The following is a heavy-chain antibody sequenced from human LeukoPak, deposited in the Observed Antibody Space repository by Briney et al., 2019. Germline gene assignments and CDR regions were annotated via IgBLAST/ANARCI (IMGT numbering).Heavy chain of an antibody. CDR3: ARDLYYYDSSGYWQPDAFDI. D-gene: IGHD3-22*01. Sequence: SVKVSCKASGGTFSSYAISWVRQAPGQGLEWMGGIIPIFGTANYAQKFQGRVTITTDESTSTAYMELSSLRSEDTAVYYCARDLYYYDSSGYWQPDAFDIWGQGTMVTVSS. CDR2: IIPIFGTA. J-gene: IGHJ3*02. CDR1: GGTFSSYA. V-gene: IGHV1-69*05.